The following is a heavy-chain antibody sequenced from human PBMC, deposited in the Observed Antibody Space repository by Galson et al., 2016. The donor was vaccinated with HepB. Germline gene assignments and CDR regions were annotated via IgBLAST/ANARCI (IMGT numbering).Heavy chain of an antibody. V-gene: IGHV5-51*01. J-gene: IGHJ4*01. CDR1: GYNLADYW. Sequence: QSGAEVKKPGESLKISCKGSGYNLADYWIGWVRQMPGKGLEWMGIIYPNDYDTRYSRSFQGQVTISADRSISTAYLQWSSLKASDTAMYYCAGPCGYGNNLQYLDSWGHGTLVTVSS. CDR2: IYPNDYDT. D-gene: IGHD5-12*01. CDR3: AGPCGYGNNLQYLDS.